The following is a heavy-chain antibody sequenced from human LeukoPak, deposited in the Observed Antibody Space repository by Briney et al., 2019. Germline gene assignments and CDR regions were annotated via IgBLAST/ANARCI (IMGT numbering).Heavy chain of an antibody. CDR1: GSTFSSYA. CDR2: ISYDGSNK. V-gene: IGHV3-30*04. Sequence: PGRSLRLSCAASGSTFSSYAMQWVRQAPGKGLEWVAVISYDGSNKYYADSVRGRFTISRDNSKNTLYLQMNSLRAEDTAVYYCALVVPAAAPFYYWGQGTLVTVSS. D-gene: IGHD2-2*01. J-gene: IGHJ4*02. CDR3: ALVVPAAAPFYY.